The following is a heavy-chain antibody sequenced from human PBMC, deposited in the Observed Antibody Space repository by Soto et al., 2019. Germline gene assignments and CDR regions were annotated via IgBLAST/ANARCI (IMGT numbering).Heavy chain of an antibody. J-gene: IGHJ4*02. CDR1: GVKFRVYD. Sequence: GGSLRLSCEASGVKFRVYDMDWVRQPGGKGLEWGSAIGTTGDTYYSGSVRGRFTMSRDDAEGSLYLRLNSLTGGETAVSYYGSCSRLGSRSLRPGPSDIFDYWGQGTLVTVSS. V-gene: IGHV3-13*04. D-gene: IGHD3-10*01. CDR2: IGTTGDT. CDR3: GSCSRLGSRSLRPGPSDIFDY.